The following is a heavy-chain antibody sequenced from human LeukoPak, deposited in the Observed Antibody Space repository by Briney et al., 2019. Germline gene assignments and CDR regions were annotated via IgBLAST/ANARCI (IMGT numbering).Heavy chain of an antibody. J-gene: IGHJ4*02. CDR1: GYNFTSYG. V-gene: IGHV1-18*01. CDR3: AKGHFCNPRGQGHQWPVGY. CDR2: IIGYNDNT. D-gene: IGHD3-3*02. Sequence: ASVKVSCKASGYNFTSYGNSWVRHAPGQGLEWMGWIIGYNDNTNYAQKLQGRVTMTTDTSTSTAYMELRSLRSDDTAVYYCAKGHFCNPRGQGHQWPVGYWGQGTLVTVSS.